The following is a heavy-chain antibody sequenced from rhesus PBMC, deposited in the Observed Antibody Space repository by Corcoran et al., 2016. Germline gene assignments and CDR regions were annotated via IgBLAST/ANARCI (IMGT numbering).Heavy chain of an antibody. CDR1: GSSLSTTGLG. J-gene: IGHJ6*01. D-gene: IGHD2-21*01. V-gene: IGHV2S1*01. Sequence: QVTFKESGPALVNPTQTLTLTCNFSGSSLSTTGLGVGWTRHPPGKCPAWVASISWDDDKYYSTSQKRRLTIAKDTSKNQVVLTMTNMDPVDTATYYCARMNCTGSGCYWEEYYYGLDSWGQGVVVTVSS. CDR3: ARMNCTGSGCYWEEYYYGLDS. CDR2: ISWDDDK.